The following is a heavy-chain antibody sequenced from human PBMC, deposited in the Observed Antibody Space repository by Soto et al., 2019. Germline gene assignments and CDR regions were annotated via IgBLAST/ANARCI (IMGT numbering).Heavy chain of an antibody. V-gene: IGHV3-64*01. D-gene: IGHD2-8*02. J-gene: IGHJ6*03. Sequence: PRGSLRLSCAASGFTFSSYAMHWVRQAPGKGLEYVSAISSNGGSTYYANSVKGRFTISRDNSKNTLYLQMGSLRAEDMAVYYCACSPGYYYCYMDVWDKGTTVTVSS. CDR1: GFTFSSYA. CDR2: ISSNGGST. CDR3: ACSPGYYYCYMDV.